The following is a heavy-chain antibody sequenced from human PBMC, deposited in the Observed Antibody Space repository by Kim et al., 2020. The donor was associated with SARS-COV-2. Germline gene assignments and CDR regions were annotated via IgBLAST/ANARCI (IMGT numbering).Heavy chain of an antibody. CDR2: INPNSGGT. D-gene: IGHD6-19*01. CDR1: GYTFTGYY. J-gene: IGHJ6*02. CDR3: ARLLPVAVAPYYYYYYGMDV. Sequence: ASVKVSCKASGYTFTGYYMHWVRQAPGQGLEWMGRINPNSGGTNYAQKFQGRVTMTRDTSISTAYMELSRLRSDDTAVYYCARLLPVAVAPYYYYYYGMDVWGQGTTVTVSS. V-gene: IGHV1-2*06.